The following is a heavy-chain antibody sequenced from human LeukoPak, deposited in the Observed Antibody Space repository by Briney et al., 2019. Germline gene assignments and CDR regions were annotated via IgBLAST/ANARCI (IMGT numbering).Heavy chain of an antibody. CDR2: IYYSGST. D-gene: IGHD3-10*01. CDR1: GGFISSFY. V-gene: IGHV4-59*01. J-gene: IGHJ4*02. CDR3: ARAPSYGSGLFDY. Sequence: KPSETLSLTCSVSGGFISSFYWIWVRQPTGKGLEWIGYIYYSGSTNYNPSLKSRVTISVDTSKNQFSLKLSSVPASDAAGYYCARAPSYGSGLFDYCGQGTLVTVSS.